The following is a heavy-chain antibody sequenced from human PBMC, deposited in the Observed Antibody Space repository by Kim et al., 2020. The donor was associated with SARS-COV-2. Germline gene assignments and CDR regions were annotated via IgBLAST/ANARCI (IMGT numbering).Heavy chain of an antibody. D-gene: IGHD3-10*01. Sequence: QKFQGRVTITADESTSTAYMELSSLRSEDTAVSYCARTGYGSGRIDGMDVWGQGTTVTVSS. J-gene: IGHJ6*02. V-gene: IGHV1-69*01. CDR3: ARTGYGSGRIDGMDV.